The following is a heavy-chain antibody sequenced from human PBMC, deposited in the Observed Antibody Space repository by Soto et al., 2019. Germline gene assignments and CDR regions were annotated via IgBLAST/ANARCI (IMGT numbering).Heavy chain of an antibody. D-gene: IGHD5-18*01. J-gene: IGHJ4*02. CDR3: ARDTTY. Sequence: QVKLGQSGAEVKKPGSSVKVSCKASGGTFGTYTISWVRQAPGQGLEWMGRIIPYLDITDYAQKFQGRFTIAADKSTTTAYMELNSLRSEDTAVYFCARDTTYWGQGTLVTVSS. CDR1: GGTFGTYT. CDR2: IIPYLDIT. V-gene: IGHV1-69*02.